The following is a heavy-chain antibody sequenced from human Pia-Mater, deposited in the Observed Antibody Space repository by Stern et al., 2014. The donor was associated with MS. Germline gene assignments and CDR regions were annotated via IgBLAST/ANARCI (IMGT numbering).Heavy chain of an antibody. CDR2: IIPIFGTA. CDR1: GGTFNVYA. CDR3: ARDGRHTDNYGLDV. J-gene: IGHJ6*02. D-gene: IGHD3-9*01. Sequence: VQLVQSGAEVKKPGSSVKVSCKASGGTFNVYAINWLRQAPGQGLEWMGGIIPIFGTANYAQKFQGRVTITADESTRTSSMQLRSLRYDDTAVYYCARDGRHTDNYGLDVWGQGTTVTVSS. V-gene: IGHV1-69*01.